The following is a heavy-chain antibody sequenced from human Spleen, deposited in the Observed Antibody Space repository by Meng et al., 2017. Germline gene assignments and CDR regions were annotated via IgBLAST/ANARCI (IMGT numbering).Heavy chain of an antibody. CDR2: MKSNVDGGSA. J-gene: IGHJ4*01. Sequence: GESLKISCAASGFTFSNAWMTWVRQAPGKGLEWIGRMKSNVDGGSADYAAAVKGRSFISRDDSEYTFYLQMDSQKTEDTAVYYCSGHVDYWGHGTLVTVSS. V-gene: IGHV3-15*05. CDR3: SGHVDY. CDR1: GFTFSNAW.